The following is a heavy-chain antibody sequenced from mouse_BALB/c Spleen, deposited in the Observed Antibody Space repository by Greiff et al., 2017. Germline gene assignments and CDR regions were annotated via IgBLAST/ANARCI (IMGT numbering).Heavy chain of an antibody. D-gene: IGHD1-1*01. Sequence: EVKLMESGPELVKPGASVKMSCKASGYTFTSYVMHWVKQKPGQGLEWIGYINPYNDGTKYNEKFKGKATLTSDKSSSTAYMELSSLTSEDSAVYYCARSRVVATRYAMDYWGQGTSVTVSS. CDR1: GYTFTSYV. V-gene: IGHV1-14*01. J-gene: IGHJ4*01. CDR3: ARSRVVATRYAMDY. CDR2: INPYNDGT.